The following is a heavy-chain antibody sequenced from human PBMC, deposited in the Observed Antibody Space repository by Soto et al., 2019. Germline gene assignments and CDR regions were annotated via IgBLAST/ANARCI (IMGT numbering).Heavy chain of an antibody. Sequence: QVQLQESGPGLVKPSQTLSLTCTVSGGSISSGGYYWSWIRQPPGKGLEWIGYIYYSGSTYYNPSLKSRVTISVNTSKNQFSLKLSSVTAADTAVYYCARDRAGALYFDYWGQGTLVTVSS. D-gene: IGHD6-13*01. V-gene: IGHV4-31*03. CDR2: IYYSGST. CDR3: ARDRAGALYFDY. J-gene: IGHJ4*02. CDR1: GGSISSGGYY.